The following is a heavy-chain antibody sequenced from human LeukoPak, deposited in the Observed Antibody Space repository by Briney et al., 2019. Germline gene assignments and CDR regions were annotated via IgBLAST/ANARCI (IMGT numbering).Heavy chain of an antibody. V-gene: IGHV3-49*04. Sequence: GGTLRLSCAASGFTFSSYVMTWVRQAPGKGLEWVGFIRSKVYGGTPEYAASVKGRFTISRDDSQGIAYLQMNSLKTEDTAVYYCTRDQTPYYWGQGTLVTVSS. J-gene: IGHJ4*02. CDR1: GFTFSSYV. CDR2: IRSKVYGGTP. CDR3: TRDQTPYY.